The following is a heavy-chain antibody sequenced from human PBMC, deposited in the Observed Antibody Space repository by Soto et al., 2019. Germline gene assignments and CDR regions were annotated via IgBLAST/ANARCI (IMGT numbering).Heavy chain of an antibody. CDR1: GSTVRSGSYY. D-gene: IGHD6-19*01. J-gene: IGHJ6*02. V-gene: IGHV4-61*01. Sequence: SETLSLTCSLSGSTVRSGSYYRRWIQHPPGKGLEWIGYIYYSGSTNYNPSLKSRVTISVDTSKNQFSLKLSSVTAADTAVYYCARGIEGWYQGRYYYGMDVWGQGTTVTVS. CDR2: IYYSGST. CDR3: ARGIEGWYQGRYYYGMDV.